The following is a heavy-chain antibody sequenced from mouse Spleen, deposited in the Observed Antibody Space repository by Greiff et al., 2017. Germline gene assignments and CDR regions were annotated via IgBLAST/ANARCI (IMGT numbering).Heavy chain of an antibody. J-gene: IGHJ3*01. CDR1: GYTFTSYY. V-gene: IGHV1S81*02. Sequence: QVQLKQSGAELVKPGASVKLSCKASGYTFTSYYMYWVKQRPGQGLEWIGEINPSNGGTNFNEKFKSKATLTVDKSSSTAYMQLSSLTSEDSAVYYCTSPYYYGSEVFAYWGQGTLVTVSA. CDR2: INPSNGGT. D-gene: IGHD1-1*01. CDR3: TSPYYYGSEVFAY.